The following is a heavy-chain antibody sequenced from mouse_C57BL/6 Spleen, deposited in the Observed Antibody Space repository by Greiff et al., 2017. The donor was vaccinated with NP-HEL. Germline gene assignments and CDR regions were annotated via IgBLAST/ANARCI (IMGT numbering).Heavy chain of an antibody. CDR3: ARADWDGNCDY. CDR2: IHPNSGST. V-gene: IGHV1-64*01. Sequence: VQLQQSGAELVKPGASVKLSCKASGYTFTSYWMHWVKQRPGQGLEWIGMIHPNSGSTNYNEKFRSKATLTVDKSSSTAYMQLSSLTSEDSAVYYCARADWDGNCDYWGQGTTLTVSS. CDR1: GYTFTSYW. J-gene: IGHJ2*01. D-gene: IGHD4-1*01.